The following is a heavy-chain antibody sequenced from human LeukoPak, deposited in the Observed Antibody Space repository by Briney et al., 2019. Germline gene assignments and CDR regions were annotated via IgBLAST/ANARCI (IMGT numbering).Heavy chain of an antibody. D-gene: IGHD3-16*02. J-gene: IGHJ6*04. CDR1: GFTFNIYA. CDR3: AKGVLSRMRYYYGMDV. Sequence: GGSLRLSCAASGFTFNIYAMIWAREARGKGLEWVSSITSSGETTHYADSVSGRLTNSSDNSRNTMSLQMTSLSAEDTAVYYCAKGVLSRMRYYYGMDVWGKGTTVTVSS. CDR2: ITSSGETT. V-gene: IGHV3-23*01.